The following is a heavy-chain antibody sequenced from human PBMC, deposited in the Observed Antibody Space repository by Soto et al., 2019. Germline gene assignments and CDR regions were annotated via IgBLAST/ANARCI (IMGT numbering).Heavy chain of an antibody. D-gene: IGHD1-20*01. CDR1: GSGFKNYE. CDR2: ISNSGNTI. V-gene: IGHV3-48*03. Sequence: SLWLSCVASGSGFKNYERNWVRQAPGKGLEWISYISNSGNTIYVADSMRGRFTISRDNAKNSLFLQMNSLRADDTAVYYCARAIDNRDYYYGLDVWGQGTTVTGSS. CDR3: ARAIDNRDYYYGLDV. J-gene: IGHJ6*02.